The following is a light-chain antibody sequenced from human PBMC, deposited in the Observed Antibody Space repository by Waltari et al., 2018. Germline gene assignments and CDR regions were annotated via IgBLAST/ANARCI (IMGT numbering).Light chain of an antibody. Sequence: DIQMPQSPSSLSASVGDRVTITCRASQSISGYLNWYQQRPGKAPKLLISSASSLQRGVPSRFSGSGSGTDFTLTSSSLQPEDIATYYCQHSYTTPLTFGPGSKVEIK. CDR3: QHSYTTPLT. V-gene: IGKV1-39*01. J-gene: IGKJ3*01. CDR2: SAS. CDR1: QSISGY.